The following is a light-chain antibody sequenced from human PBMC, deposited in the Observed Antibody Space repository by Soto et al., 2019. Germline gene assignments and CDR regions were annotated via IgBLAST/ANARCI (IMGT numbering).Light chain of an antibody. Sequence: VLTQSPGTLSLSPGERPTLSCWASQSISGNYLAWYQHKPGQAPRLLIYGASSRATGIPDRFSGSGSGTDFTLTINRLEPEDFAVYYCQQYGSSSITFGQGTRLEIK. CDR1: QSISGNY. V-gene: IGKV3-20*01. J-gene: IGKJ5*01. CDR2: GAS. CDR3: QQYGSSSIT.